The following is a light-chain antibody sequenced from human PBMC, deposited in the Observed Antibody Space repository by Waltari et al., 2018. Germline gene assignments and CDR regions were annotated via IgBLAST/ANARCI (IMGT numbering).Light chain of an antibody. CDR1: STDVGGFTH. V-gene: IGLV2-23*02. Sequence: QSALTQPASVSGSPGQSITISCTGTSTDVGGFTHVSWYQQHPGRVPKLLIYDVTERPSGVSNRFSASKSGNTASLTISGLQAEDEADYYCCSHAGSITFVLFGGGTKLTVL. CDR2: DVT. J-gene: IGLJ2*01. CDR3: CSHAGSITFVL.